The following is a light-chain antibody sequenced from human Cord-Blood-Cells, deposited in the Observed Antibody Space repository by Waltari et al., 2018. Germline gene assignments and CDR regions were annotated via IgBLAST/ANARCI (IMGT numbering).Light chain of an antibody. CDR1: SSDVGGYHY. J-gene: IGLJ3*02. CDR2: DVS. V-gene: IGLV2-14*01. CDR3: SSYTSSSTWV. Sequence: QSALTQPASVSGSPGQSITISCTGTSSDVGGYHYVSWYQQHPGKAPKLMIYDVSKRPSGVSNRFSGYKSGNTASLTISGLQAEDEADYYCSSYTSSSTWVFGGGTKLTVL.